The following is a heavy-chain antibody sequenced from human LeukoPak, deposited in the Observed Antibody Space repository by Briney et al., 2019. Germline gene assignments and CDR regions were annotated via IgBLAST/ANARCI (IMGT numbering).Heavy chain of an antibody. CDR1: GFTFSSYN. J-gene: IGHJ4*02. CDR3: ARAPRTGATHFDY. D-gene: IGHD1-1*01. CDR2: TSYDGSNK. Sequence: GGSLRLSCAASGFTFSSYNMHRVRRAPGKGLEWVALTSYDGSNKYYADSVKGRFTISRDNSKNTMYLQMNSLRAEDTAVYYCARAPRTGATHFDYWGQGTLVTVSS. V-gene: IGHV3-30*01.